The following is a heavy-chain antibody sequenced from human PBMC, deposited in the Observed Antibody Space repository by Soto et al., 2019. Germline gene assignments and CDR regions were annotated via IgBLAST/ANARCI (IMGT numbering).Heavy chain of an antibody. CDR2: IYWDDDE. V-gene: IGHV2-5*02. CDR1: GFSLNTGGVC. D-gene: IGHD3-10*01. CDR3: VRNWRYYGGDYYYGMDA. J-gene: IGHJ6*02. Sequence: ITLKESGPTLVKPTQTLTLTCTFSGFSLNTGGVCVGWVRQPRGKAMEWLALIYWDDDEPYRPTLRSRLNITKYTINNQVVLTMTNMDPEDTATYYCVRNWRYYGGDYYYGMDAWGQGTTVTVSS.